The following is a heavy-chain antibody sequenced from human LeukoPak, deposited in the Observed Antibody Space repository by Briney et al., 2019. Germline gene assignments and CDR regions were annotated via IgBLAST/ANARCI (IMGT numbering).Heavy chain of an antibody. V-gene: IGHV4-59*01. D-gene: IGHD6-6*01. CDR3: ARDIGSRRIAAASYYYYMDV. Sequence: SETLSLTCTVSGGSISSYYWSWIRQPPGKGLEWIGYIYYSGSTNYNPSLKSRVTISVDTSKNQFSLKLSSVTAADTAVYYCARDIGSRRIAAASYYYYMDVWDKGTTVTVS. CDR1: GGSISSYY. CDR2: IYYSGST. J-gene: IGHJ6*03.